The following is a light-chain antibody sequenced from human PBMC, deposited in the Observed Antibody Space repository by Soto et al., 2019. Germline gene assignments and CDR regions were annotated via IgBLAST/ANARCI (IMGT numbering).Light chain of an antibody. J-gene: IGLJ2*01. V-gene: IGLV4-69*01. CDR3: QTWGTAMVV. Sequence: QAVLTQSPSASASLGASVKLTCTLSTRHRSYAIAWHQHQPEKGPRFLMTLNPDGTHRKGDGIPDRFSGSSSGTERYLTISSLQSEDEADYYCQTWGTAMVVFGGGTKLTVL. CDR1: TRHRSYA. CDR2: LNPDGTH.